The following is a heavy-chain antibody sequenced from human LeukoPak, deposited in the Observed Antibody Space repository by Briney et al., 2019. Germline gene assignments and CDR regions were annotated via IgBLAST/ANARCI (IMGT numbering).Heavy chain of an antibody. D-gene: IGHD3-3*01. CDR1: GFTFSNYA. CDR2: IGDGDGTT. Sequence: GGSLRLSCAASGFTFSNYAMTWVRQAPGKGLEWVSVIGDGDGTTYYADSVKGRFTISRDNPKNTLYLQMNSLRAGDTAVYFCAKSLQFFNGYFDLWGRGTLVTVSS. J-gene: IGHJ2*01. CDR3: AKSLQFFNGYFDL. V-gene: IGHV3-23*01.